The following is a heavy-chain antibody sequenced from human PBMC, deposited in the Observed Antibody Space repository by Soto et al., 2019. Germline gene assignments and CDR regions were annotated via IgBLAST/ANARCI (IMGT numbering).Heavy chain of an antibody. CDR2: ISYDGSNK. J-gene: IGHJ4*02. Sequence: QVQLVESGGGVVQPGRSLRLSCVASGFNLSSYSMHWVRQAPGKGLEWVAVISYDGSNKYYADSVKGRFTISRDNSKNTLYLQMNSLRAEDTAVYYCARESSDYVWGSYCYLGPFDYWGQGTLVTVSS. V-gene: IGHV3-30-3*01. CDR1: GFNLSSYS. D-gene: IGHD3-16*02. CDR3: ARESSDYVWGSYCYLGPFDY.